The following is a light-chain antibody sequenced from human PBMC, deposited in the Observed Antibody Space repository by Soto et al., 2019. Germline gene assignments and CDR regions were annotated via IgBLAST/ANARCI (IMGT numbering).Light chain of an antibody. CDR1: QSFRGL. CDR3: QQHSDWPLT. Sequence: EVVLTQSPVTLSLSPGERATLSCRASQSFRGLLAWYQQKPGQAPRLLIYDAYNRATGIPPRFSGSGSGTDFTLTISSLEPDDFTVYYCQQHSDWPLTFGGGTRVEI. J-gene: IGKJ4*01. V-gene: IGKV3-11*01. CDR2: DAY.